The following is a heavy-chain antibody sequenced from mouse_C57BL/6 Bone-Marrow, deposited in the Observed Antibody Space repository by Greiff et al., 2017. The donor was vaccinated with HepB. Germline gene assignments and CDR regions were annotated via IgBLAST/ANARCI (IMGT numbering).Heavy chain of an antibody. D-gene: IGHD1-1*01. Sequence: EVKLVESGGGLVKPGGSLKLSCAASGFTFSSYAMSWVRQTPEKRLEWVATISDGGSYTNYPDNVKGRFTISRDNAKNNLYLQMSHLQSEDTAMYYCASEEFLSTTVVAYYFDYWGRGTTLTVSS. CDR1: GFTFSSYA. J-gene: IGHJ2*01. CDR3: ASEEFLSTTVVAYYFDY. V-gene: IGHV5-4*03. CDR2: ISDGGSYT.